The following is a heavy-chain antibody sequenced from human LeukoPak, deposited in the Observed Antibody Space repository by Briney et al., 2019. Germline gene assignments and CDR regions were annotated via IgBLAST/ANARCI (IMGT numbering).Heavy chain of an antibody. V-gene: IGHV4-59*07. Sequence: SDTLSPICTLSGGSISSYYWSSIRQPPGKGLEWIGYIYYSRSTNHNPSLKSRVTISVDTSKNQFSLHLNSVTPEDTSVYYCARWSIVGAAKGFDYWGQGTLVTVSS. D-gene: IGHD1-26*01. CDR2: IYYSRST. CDR3: ARWSIVGAAKGFDY. J-gene: IGHJ4*02. CDR1: GGSISSYY.